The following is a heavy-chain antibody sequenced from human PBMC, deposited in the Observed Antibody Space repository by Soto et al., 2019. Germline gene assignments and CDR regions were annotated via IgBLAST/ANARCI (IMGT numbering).Heavy chain of an antibody. J-gene: IGHJ4*02. Sequence: TLSLTCTVSGASVKRSNYFWGWIRQPPGKGLEFVGSVHSSGGTYYNPSLKSRATVSVDTSKNQFSLRLKSVTGTDTAVYYCGRLAEAATGHFDFDFWGQGTLVTVSS. D-gene: IGHD2-15*01. CDR1: GASVKRSNYF. CDR2: VHSSGGT. V-gene: IGHV4-39*01. CDR3: GRLAEAATGHFDFDF.